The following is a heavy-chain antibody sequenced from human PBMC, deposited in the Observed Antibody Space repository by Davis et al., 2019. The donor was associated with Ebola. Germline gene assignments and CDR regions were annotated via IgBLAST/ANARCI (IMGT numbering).Heavy chain of an antibody. CDR3: ARQHTGSSWPLT. CDR1: GFTVSSNY. J-gene: IGHJ4*02. Sequence: GGSLRLSCAASGFTVSSNYMSWIRQAPGKGLEWVAVIWYDGSNKYYADSVKGRFTISRDNSKNTLYLQMNSLRAEDTAVYYCARQHTGSSWPLTWGQGTLVTVSS. CDR2: IWYDGSNK. D-gene: IGHD6-13*01. V-gene: IGHV3-33*08.